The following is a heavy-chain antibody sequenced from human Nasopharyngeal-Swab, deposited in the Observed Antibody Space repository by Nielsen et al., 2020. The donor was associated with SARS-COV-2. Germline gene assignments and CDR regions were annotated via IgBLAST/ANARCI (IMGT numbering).Heavy chain of an antibody. CDR2: ISSSSYI. V-gene: IGHV3-21*01. CDR3: ARGSGYEDDAFDI. J-gene: IGHJ3*02. D-gene: IGHD3-22*01. Sequence: GGSLRLSCAASGLTFSSYSMNWVRQAPGKGLEWVSSISSSSYIYYADSVKGRFTISRDNAKNSLYLQMNSLRAEDTAVYYCARGSGYEDDAFDIWGQGTMVTVSS. CDR1: GLTFSSYS.